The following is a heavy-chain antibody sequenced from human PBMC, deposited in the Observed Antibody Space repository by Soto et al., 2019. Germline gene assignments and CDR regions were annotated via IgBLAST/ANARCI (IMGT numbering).Heavy chain of an antibody. Sequence: QVQLVQSGAEVKKPGSSVKVSCKASGGTFSDYGIVWVRQAPGQGLQWMGAIIPMLGAANSAQNFQGRITITAVKSTNTAFMELSSLRSGDTAVYYCARSGWSGAYDVWGQGTMVTVSS. J-gene: IGHJ3*01. D-gene: IGHD6-19*01. V-gene: IGHV1-69*06. CDR2: IIPMLGAA. CDR1: GGTFSDYG. CDR3: ARSGWSGAYDV.